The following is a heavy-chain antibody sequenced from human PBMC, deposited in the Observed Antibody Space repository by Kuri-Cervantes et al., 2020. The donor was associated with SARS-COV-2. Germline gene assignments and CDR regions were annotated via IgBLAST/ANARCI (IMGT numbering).Heavy chain of an antibody. V-gene: IGHV4-34*01. J-gene: IGHJ3*02. CDR2: INHSGST. Sequence: GSLRLSCAVYGGSFSGYYWSWIRQPPGKGLEWIGEINHSGSTNYNPSLKSRVTISVDTSKNQFSLKLSSVTAADTAVYYCARRGLGYCTGGVCYNAFDIWGQGTMVTVSS. CDR1: GGSFSGYY. CDR3: ARRGLGYCTGGVCYNAFDI. D-gene: IGHD2-8*02.